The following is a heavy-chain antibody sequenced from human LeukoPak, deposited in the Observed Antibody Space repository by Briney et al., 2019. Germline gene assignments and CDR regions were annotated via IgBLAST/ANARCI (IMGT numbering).Heavy chain of an antibody. CDR3: AKRRALFGELSSCFDY. CDR2: ISDSGGST. Sequence: GSLRLSCAASGFTFSSSAMSWVRQAPGKGLEWVSAISDSGGSTYYADSVKGRFTISRDNPKNTVYLQMNSLTAEDTAVYFCAKRRALFGELSSCFDYWGQGTLVTVSS. D-gene: IGHD3-10*01. V-gene: IGHV3-23*01. J-gene: IGHJ4*02. CDR1: GFTFSSSA.